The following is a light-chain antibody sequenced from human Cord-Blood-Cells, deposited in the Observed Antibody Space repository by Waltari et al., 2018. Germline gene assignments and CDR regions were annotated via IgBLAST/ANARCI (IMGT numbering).Light chain of an antibody. Sequence: EIVLTQSPGTLSLSPGESATLSCRASQSVSSSYLAWYQQKPGQAPRLLIYGASSRATGIADRFSGSGSGTDFTLTISRLEPEDFAVYYCQQYGSSPPAFGPGTKVDIK. CDR2: GAS. CDR3: QQYGSSPPA. V-gene: IGKV3-20*01. CDR1: QSVSSSY. J-gene: IGKJ3*01.